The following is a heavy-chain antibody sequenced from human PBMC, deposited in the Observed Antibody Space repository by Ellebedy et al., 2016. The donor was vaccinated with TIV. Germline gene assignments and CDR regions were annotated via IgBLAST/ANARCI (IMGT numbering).Heavy chain of an antibody. V-gene: IGHV1-8*03. CDR3: ARNPAQTGYFDP. J-gene: IGHJ5*02. CDR1: GYTFINFD. CDR2: MNPNSGDT. Sequence: AASVKVSCKASGYTFINFDINWVRQATGQGLEWMGWMNPNSGDTGYAQKFQGRITITRDTSINTAYMELSSLRSEDTAVYYCARNPAQTGYFDPWGQGTLVTVSS. D-gene: IGHD5-12*01.